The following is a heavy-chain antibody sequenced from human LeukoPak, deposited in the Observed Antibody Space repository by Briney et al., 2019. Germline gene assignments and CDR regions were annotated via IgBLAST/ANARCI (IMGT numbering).Heavy chain of an antibody. CDR3: ARAHTLSGAFDI. J-gene: IGHJ3*02. D-gene: IGHD2-2*02. CDR1: GGSISSYY. CDR2: IYYSGST. Sequence: KPSETLSLTCTVSGGSISSYYWSWIRQPPGKGLEWIGYIYYSGSTNYNPSLKSRVTISVDTFKNQFSLKLSSVTAADTAVYYCARAHTLSGAFDIWGQGTMVTVSS. V-gene: IGHV4-59*01.